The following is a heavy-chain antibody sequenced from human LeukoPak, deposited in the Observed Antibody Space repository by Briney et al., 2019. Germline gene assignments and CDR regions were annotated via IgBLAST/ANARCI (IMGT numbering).Heavy chain of an antibody. CDR1: GGSISSYY. CDR3: ARRRYYDSSGFDAFDI. V-gene: IGHV4-59*08. D-gene: IGHD3-22*01. CDR2: IYYSGST. Sequence: SETLSLTFTVSGGSISSYYWSWIRQPPGKGLEWIGYIYYSGSTNYNPSLKSRVTISVDTSKNQFSLKLSSVTAADTAVYYCARRRYYDSSGFDAFDIWGQGTMVTVSS. J-gene: IGHJ3*02.